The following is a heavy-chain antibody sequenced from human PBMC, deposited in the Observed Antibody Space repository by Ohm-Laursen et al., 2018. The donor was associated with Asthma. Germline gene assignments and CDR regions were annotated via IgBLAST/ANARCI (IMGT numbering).Heavy chain of an antibody. V-gene: IGHV3-11*04. J-gene: IGHJ1*01. D-gene: IGHD1-26*01. CDR1: GFIFNNDF. CDR3: ARIGPEWELPGREYSVHH. CDR2: TSGTGSVI. Sequence: SLRLSCSAPGFIFNNDFMSWIRQAPGKGLEWVSYTSGTGSVIYYADSVKGRFTTSRDNAKNLVFLQMNDVRAEDTALYYCARIGPEWELPGREYSVHHWGQGTLVTVSS.